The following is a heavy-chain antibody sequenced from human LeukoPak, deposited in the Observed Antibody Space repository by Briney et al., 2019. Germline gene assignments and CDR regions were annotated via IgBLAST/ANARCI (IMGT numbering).Heavy chain of an antibody. CDR1: GYTGTSYY. CDR3: ARDSSPEKCRGDCYDY. CDR2: SNPNSGGT. J-gene: IGHJ4*02. D-gene: IGHD2-21*01. V-gene: IGHV1-2*02. Sequence: ASVKVSCKGSGYTGTSYYMHWVRQAPGQGLGWRGGSNPNSGGTNYAQKSQGSVTMTSDTSISTAYMELSRLRSDAPAVYHCARDSSPEKCRGDCYDYWGPGTLVTLSS.